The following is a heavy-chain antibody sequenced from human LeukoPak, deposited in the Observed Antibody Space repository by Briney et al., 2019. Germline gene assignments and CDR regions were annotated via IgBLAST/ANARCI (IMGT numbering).Heavy chain of an antibody. CDR1: GGSISSYY. D-gene: IGHD4-23*01. J-gene: IGHJ4*02. CDR3: ARVPLRWYSFDY. V-gene: IGHV4-59*01. Sequence: PSETLSLTCTVSGGSISSYYWSWIRQPPGKGLEWIGYIYYSGSTNYNPPLKSRVTISVDTSKNQFSLKLSSVTAADTAVYYCARVPLRWYSFDYWGQGTLVTVSS. CDR2: IYYSGST.